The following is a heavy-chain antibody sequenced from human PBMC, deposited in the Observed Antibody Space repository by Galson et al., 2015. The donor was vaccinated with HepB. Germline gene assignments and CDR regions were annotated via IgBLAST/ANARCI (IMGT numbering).Heavy chain of an antibody. V-gene: IGHV1-18*04. D-gene: IGHD3-10*01. J-gene: IGHJ5*02. CDR1: GYTFTSYG. CDR2: ISAYNGNT. CDR3: ARDKWRSGSPNWFDP. Sequence: SVKVSCKASGYTFTSYGISWVRQAPGQGLEWMGWISAYNGNTNYAQKLQGRVTMTTDTSTSTAYMELRSLRSDDTAVYYCARDKWRSGSPNWFDPWGQGTLVTVSS.